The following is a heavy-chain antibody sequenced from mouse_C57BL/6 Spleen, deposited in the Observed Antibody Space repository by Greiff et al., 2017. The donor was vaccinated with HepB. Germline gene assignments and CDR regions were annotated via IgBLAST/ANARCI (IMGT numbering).Heavy chain of an antibody. CDR3: ANTMVTTGGFAY. J-gene: IGHJ3*01. D-gene: IGHD2-2*01. CDR2: ISSGSSTI. V-gene: IGHV5-17*01. Sequence: EVKLMESGGGLVKPGGSLKLSCAASGFTFSDYGMHWVRQAPEKGLEWVAYISSGSSTIYYADTVKGRFTISRDNAKNTLFLQMTSLRSEDTAMYYCANTMVTTGGFAYWGQGTLVTVSA. CDR1: GFTFSDYG.